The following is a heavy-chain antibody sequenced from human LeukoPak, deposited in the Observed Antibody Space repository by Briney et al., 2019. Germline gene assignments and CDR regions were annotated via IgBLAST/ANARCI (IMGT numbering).Heavy chain of an antibody. D-gene: IGHD3-22*01. Sequence: PSETLSLTCTVSGGSISSSSYYWGWIRQPPGKGLEWIGSIYYSGSTYYNPSLKSRVTISVDTSKNQFSLKLSSVTAADTAVYYCAREGGYYYDSSGYYYMDYWGQGTLVTVSS. CDR2: IYYSGST. J-gene: IGHJ4*02. CDR1: GGSISSSSYY. CDR3: AREGGYYYDSSGYYYMDY. V-gene: IGHV4-39*02.